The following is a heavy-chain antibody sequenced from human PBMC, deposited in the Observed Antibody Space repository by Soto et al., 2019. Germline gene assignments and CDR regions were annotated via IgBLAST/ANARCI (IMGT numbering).Heavy chain of an antibody. CDR2: IVAGCGYT. D-gene: IGHD3-22*01. J-gene: IGHJ5*01. V-gene: IGHV1-69*06. CDR1: GCTFSSYA. CDR3: AGGGGYYPKRSDS. Sequence: SVKVSCKASGCTFSSYAFRWVRQAPGQGLEWIGGIVAGCGYTNYAQRFQDRVTLTADISTSTAYMELSSLTSEDTAMYYCAGGGGYYPKRSDSWGQGTLVTVSS.